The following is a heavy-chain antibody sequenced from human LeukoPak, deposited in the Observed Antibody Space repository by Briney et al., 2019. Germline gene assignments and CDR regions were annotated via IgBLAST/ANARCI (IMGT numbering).Heavy chain of an antibody. CDR3: ARDLGLGIPNPAFDI. J-gene: IGHJ3*02. CDR2: IYSGGST. CDR1: GFTVSSNY. Sequence: GGSLRLSCAASGFTVSSNYMSWVRQAPGKGLEWVSVIYSGGSTYYADSVKGRFTISRDNSKNTLYLQMNSLRAEDTAVYYCARDLGLGIPNPAFDIWGQGTMVTVSS. D-gene: IGHD7-27*01. V-gene: IGHV3-66*01.